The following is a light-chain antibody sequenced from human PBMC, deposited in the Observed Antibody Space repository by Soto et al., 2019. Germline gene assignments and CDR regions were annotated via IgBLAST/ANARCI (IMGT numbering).Light chain of an antibody. CDR2: RNN. V-gene: IGLV1-47*01. Sequence: QSVLTQPPSASGTPGQRVTIACSGISSNIGSNYVYWYQQLPGTAPKLLIYRNNRRPSGVPDRFSGSKSGTSASLAISGLRSEDEADYYCAAWDDSLSVLYVFGTGTKVTVL. CDR1: SSNIGSNY. CDR3: AAWDDSLSVLYV. J-gene: IGLJ1*01.